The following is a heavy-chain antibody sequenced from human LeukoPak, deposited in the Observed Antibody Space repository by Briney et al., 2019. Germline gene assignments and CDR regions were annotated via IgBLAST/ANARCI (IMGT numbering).Heavy chain of an antibody. Sequence: GGSLRLSCAASGFTFSSYAMSWVRQAPGKGLEWVSAISGSGGSTYYADSVKGRFTISRDNSKNTLYLQMNSLRDEDTAVYYCATAADSSGYYSHCYFDLWGRGTLVTVSS. J-gene: IGHJ2*01. CDR1: GFTFSSYA. CDR3: ATAADSSGYYSHCYFDL. CDR2: ISGSGGST. V-gene: IGHV3-23*01. D-gene: IGHD3-22*01.